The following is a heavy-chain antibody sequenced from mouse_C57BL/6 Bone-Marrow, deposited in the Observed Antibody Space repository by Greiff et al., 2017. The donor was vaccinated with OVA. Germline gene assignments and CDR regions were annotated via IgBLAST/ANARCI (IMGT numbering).Heavy chain of an antibody. V-gene: IGHV1-47*01. Sequence: VHLVESGAELVKPGASVKMSCKASGYTFTTYPIEWMKQNHGKSLEWIGNFHPYNDDTKYNEKFKGKATLTVEKSSSTVYLELSRLTSDDSAVYYCASNTTRGYFDYWGQGTTLTVSS. CDR2: FHPYNDDT. CDR1: GYTFTTYP. J-gene: IGHJ2*01. CDR3: ASNTTRGYFDY. D-gene: IGHD1-1*01.